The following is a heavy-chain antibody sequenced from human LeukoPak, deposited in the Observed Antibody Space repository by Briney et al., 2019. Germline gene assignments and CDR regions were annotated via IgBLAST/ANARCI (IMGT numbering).Heavy chain of an antibody. J-gene: IGHJ6*03. Sequence: GGSLRLSCAASGFTFRSYGMNWVRQAPGKGLEWVSSISSSSSYIYYADSVKGRFTISRDNAKNSLHLQMNSLRAEDTAVYYCAKVYVGAGSDYYYMDVWGKGTTVTASS. CDR3: AKVYVGAGSDYYYMDV. D-gene: IGHD3-10*01. CDR1: GFTFRSYG. CDR2: ISSSSSYI. V-gene: IGHV3-21*04.